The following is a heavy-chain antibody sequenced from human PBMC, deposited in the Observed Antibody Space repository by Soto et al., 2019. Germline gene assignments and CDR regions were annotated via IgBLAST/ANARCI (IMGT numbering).Heavy chain of an antibody. J-gene: IGHJ4*02. CDR2: IWYDGSNK. Sequence: GGSLRLSCAASGFTFSSYGMHWVRQAPGKGLEWVAVIWYDGSNKYYADSVKGRFTISRDNSKNTLYLQMNSLRAEDTAVYYCATTGDGEGFDYWGQGTLVTVSS. CDR1: GFTFSSYG. CDR3: ATTGDGEGFDY. D-gene: IGHD2-21*01. V-gene: IGHV3-33*01.